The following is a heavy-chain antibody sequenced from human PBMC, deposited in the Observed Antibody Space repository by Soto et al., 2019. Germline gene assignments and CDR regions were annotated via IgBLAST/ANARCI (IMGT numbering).Heavy chain of an antibody. V-gene: IGHV4-4*02. D-gene: IGHD2-15*01. J-gene: IGHJ5*02. CDR2: VYRTGST. Sequence: SETLSLTCAVSGGSISTSNWCSWVRQPPGKGLEWIGEVYRTGSTNYNPSLESRLTISVDKSKNQFSLKLTSVTAADTAVYYCVRGGIAGHWFDPWGQGILVTVSS. CDR1: GGSISTSNW. CDR3: VRGGIAGHWFDP.